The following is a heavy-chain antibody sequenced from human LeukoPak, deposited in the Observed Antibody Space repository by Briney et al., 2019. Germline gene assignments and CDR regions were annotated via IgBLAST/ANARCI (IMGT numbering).Heavy chain of an antibody. CDR1: GGSISSGDYY. J-gene: IGHJ6*03. Sequence: SETLSLTCTVSGGSISSGDYYWSWIRQPPGKGLEWIGYIYYSGSTSYNPSLKSRVTILVDTSKNQFSLQLNSVTPEDTAVYYCARDLPHPTPYYYYYYYYMDVWGKGTTVTVSS. CDR3: ARDLPHPTPYYYYYYYYMDV. V-gene: IGHV4-30-4*08. D-gene: IGHD3-22*01. CDR2: IYYSGST.